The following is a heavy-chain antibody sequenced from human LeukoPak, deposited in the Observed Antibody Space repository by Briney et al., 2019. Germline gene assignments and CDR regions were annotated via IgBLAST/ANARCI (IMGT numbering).Heavy chain of an antibody. Sequence: SETLSLTCTVSGDSISSSNYYWGWIRQPPGKGLEWIGSIYYSGSTYYNPSLKSRVTISVDTSKNQFSLKLSSVTAADTAVYYCARGMATIRYYFDYWGQGTLVTVSS. CDR3: ARGMATIRYYFDY. D-gene: IGHD5-24*01. CDR2: IYYSGST. J-gene: IGHJ4*02. CDR1: GDSISSSNYY. V-gene: IGHV4-39*07.